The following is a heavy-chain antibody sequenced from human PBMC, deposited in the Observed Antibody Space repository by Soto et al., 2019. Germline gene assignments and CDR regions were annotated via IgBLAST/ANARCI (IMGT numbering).Heavy chain of an antibody. CDR2: IKSKTDGWTI. CDR1: GFTLSDAW. V-gene: IGHV3-15*01. CDR3: TTPRSGWNN. J-gene: IGHJ4*02. Sequence: EVQLVESGGGLVKPGGSLRLSCAASGFTLSDAWMSWVRQAPGKGLEWVGRIKSKTDGWTIDNAAPVKGRLTISRDDSENTMYLQMNSLKTDDTDVYYCTTPRSGWNNWGQGTLVTVSS. D-gene: IGHD6-19*01.